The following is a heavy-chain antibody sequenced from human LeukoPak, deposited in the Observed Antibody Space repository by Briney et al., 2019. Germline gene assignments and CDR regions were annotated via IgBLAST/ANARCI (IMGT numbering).Heavy chain of an antibody. Sequence: PGGSLRLSCAASGFTFSDHYMDWVRQAPGKGLEWVGRTRNKANSYTTEYAASVKGRFTISRDDSKNSLYLQMNSLKTEDTAVYYCARPGIAVAGSDHPFDYWGQGTLVTVSS. CDR2: TRNKANSYTT. V-gene: IGHV3-72*01. CDR1: GFTFSDHY. J-gene: IGHJ4*02. CDR3: ARPGIAVAGSDHPFDY. D-gene: IGHD6-19*01.